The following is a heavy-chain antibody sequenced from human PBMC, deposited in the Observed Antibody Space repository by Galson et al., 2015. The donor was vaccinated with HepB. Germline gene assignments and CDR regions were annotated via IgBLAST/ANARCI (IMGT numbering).Heavy chain of an antibody. D-gene: IGHD1-26*01. CDR3: ARAIVGATNLHAFDI. Sequence: PALVKPTQTLTLTCTFSGFSLSTSGMRVSWIRQPPGKALEWLARIDWDDDKFYSTSLKTRLTISKDTSKNQVVLTMTNMDPVDTATYYCARAIVGATNLHAFDIWGQGTMVTVSS. J-gene: IGHJ3*02. V-gene: IGHV2-70*04. CDR2: IDWDDDK. CDR1: GFSLSTSGMR.